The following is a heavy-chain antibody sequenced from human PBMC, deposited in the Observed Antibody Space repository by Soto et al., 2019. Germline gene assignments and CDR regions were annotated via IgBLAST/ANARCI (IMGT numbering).Heavy chain of an antibody. CDR3: ARVEAAYSGYGGYFDY. J-gene: IGHJ4*02. V-gene: IGHV4-31*03. Sequence: PSETLSLTCTVSGGSISSGGYYWSWIRQHPGKGLEWIGYIYYSGSTYYNPSLKSRVTISVDTSKNQFSLKLSSVTAADTAVYYCARVEAAYSGYGGYFDYWGQGTLVTVSS. D-gene: IGHD5-12*01. CDR1: GGSISSGGYY. CDR2: IYYSGST.